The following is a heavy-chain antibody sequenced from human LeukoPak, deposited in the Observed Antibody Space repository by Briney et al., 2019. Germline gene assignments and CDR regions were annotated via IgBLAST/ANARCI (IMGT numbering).Heavy chain of an antibody. CDR1: GFTFSSYS. D-gene: IGHD5-18*01. Sequence: GGSLRLSCAASGFTFSSYSMNWVRQAPGRGLEWVSSISSSSYIYYADSVKGRFTISRDNAKNSLYLQMNSLRAEDTAVYYCARDRGYXPXAFDIWGQGTMVTVSS. J-gene: IGHJ3*02. CDR3: ARDRGYXPXAFDI. V-gene: IGHV3-21*01. CDR2: ISSSSYI.